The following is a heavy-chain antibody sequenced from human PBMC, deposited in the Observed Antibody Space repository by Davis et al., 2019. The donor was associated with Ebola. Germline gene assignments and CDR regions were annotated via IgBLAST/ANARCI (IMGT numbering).Heavy chain of an antibody. CDR1: GYTFTSYG. CDR3: AIQYYYDSSGYYSSGGAFDI. CDR2: INPNSGGT. Sequence: ASVKVSCKASGYTFTSYGISWVRQAPGQGLEWMGWINPNSGGTNYAQKFQGWVTMTRDTSISTAYMELSRLRSDDTAVYYCAIQYYYDSSGYYSSGGAFDIWGQGTMVTVSS. V-gene: IGHV1-2*04. J-gene: IGHJ3*02. D-gene: IGHD3-22*01.